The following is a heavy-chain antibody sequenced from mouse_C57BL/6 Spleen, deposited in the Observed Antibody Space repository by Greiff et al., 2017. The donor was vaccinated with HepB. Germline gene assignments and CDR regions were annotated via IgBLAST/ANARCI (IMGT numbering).Heavy chain of an antibody. CDR1: GYAFSSSW. CDR3: ARWITTVVDSDY. J-gene: IGHJ2*01. D-gene: IGHD1-1*01. CDR2: IYPGDGDT. V-gene: IGHV1-82*01. Sequence: VMLVESGPELVKPGASVKISCKASGYAFSSSWMNWVKQRPGKGLEWIGRIYPGDGDTNYNGKFKGKATLTADKSSSTAYMQLSSLTSEDSEVYFCARWITTVVDSDYWGQGTTLTVSS.